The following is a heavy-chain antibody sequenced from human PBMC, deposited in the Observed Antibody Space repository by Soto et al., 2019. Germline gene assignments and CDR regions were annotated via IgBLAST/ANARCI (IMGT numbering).Heavy chain of an antibody. CDR3: AREILEAVGRGHHYYGIDV. V-gene: IGHV3-13*04. Sequence: GGSLRLSCAASGFNFRNYDMHWVRHVPGKGLEWVSAIGTIGDTYYRDSVKGRFTISREDAKYSLYLQMNSLTAGDTAVYYCAREILEAVGRGHHYYGIDVWGQGTTVTVSS. J-gene: IGHJ6*02. D-gene: IGHD6-13*01. CDR2: IGTIGDT. CDR1: GFNFRNYD.